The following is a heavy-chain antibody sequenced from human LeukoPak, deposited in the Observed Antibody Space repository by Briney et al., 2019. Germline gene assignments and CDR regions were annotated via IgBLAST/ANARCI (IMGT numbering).Heavy chain of an antibody. J-gene: IGHJ6*02. Sequence: ASVKVSCKASGYTFTSYGISWVRQAPGQGLEWMGWISAYNGNTNYAQELQGRVTMTTDTSTSTAYMELRSLRSDDTAVYYCARAGITMVRGGTYGMDVWGQGTTVTVSS. CDR2: ISAYNGNT. D-gene: IGHD3-10*01. CDR1: GYTFTSYG. V-gene: IGHV1-18*01. CDR3: ARAGITMVRGGTYGMDV.